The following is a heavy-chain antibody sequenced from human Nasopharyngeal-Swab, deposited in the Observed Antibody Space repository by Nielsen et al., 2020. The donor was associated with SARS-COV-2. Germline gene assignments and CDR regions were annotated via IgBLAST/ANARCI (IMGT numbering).Heavy chain of an antibody. Sequence: WIRQPPGKGLEWVAVISYDGSNKYYADSVKGRFTISRDNSKNTLYLQMNSLRAEDTAVYYCAKVLGSSWYSNGWYFDLWGRGTLVTVSS. J-gene: IGHJ2*01. V-gene: IGHV3-30-3*02. CDR3: AKVLGSSWYSNGWYFDL. CDR2: ISYDGSNK. D-gene: IGHD6-13*01.